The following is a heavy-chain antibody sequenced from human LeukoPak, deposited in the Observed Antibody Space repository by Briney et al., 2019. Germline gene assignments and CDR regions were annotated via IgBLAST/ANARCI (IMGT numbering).Heavy chain of an antibody. J-gene: IGHJ4*02. Sequence: PSETLSLTCTVSGGSISSHYWSWIRQPPGKGPEWIGYIYYSGSTNYNPSLKSRVTISVDTSKNQFSLKLSSVTAADTAVYYCARDKGGYDYVWGSYRSLYYFDYWGQGTLVTVSS. D-gene: IGHD3-16*02. V-gene: IGHV4-59*11. CDR1: GGSISSHY. CDR2: IYYSGST. CDR3: ARDKGGYDYVWGSYRSLYYFDY.